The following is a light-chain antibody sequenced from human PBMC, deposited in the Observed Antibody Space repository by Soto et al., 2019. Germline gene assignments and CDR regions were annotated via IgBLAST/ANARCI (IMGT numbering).Light chain of an antibody. V-gene: IGLV2-14*01. Sequence: QSVLTQPASVSGSPGQSITISCTGTSSDVDGYNYVSWYQQNPGKAPQLMIYEVSNRPSGVSNRFSGSKSGNTASLTISGLQAEDEADYYCTSYRSTSTRYVFGTGTKVTVL. J-gene: IGLJ1*01. CDR3: TSYRSTSTRYV. CDR1: SSDVDGYNY. CDR2: EVS.